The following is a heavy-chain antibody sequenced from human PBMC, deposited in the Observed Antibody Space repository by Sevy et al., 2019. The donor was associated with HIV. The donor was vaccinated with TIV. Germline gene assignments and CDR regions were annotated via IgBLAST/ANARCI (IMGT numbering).Heavy chain of an antibody. D-gene: IGHD3-10*01. Sequence: GGSLRLSCAASGFTFSSYGMHWVRQAPGKGLEWVAVIWYDGSNKYYADSVKGRLTISRENSKNTLYRQMNSLRAEDTAVYYCARDSRITMVRGVTIDYWGQGTLVTVSS. J-gene: IGHJ4*02. V-gene: IGHV3-33*01. CDR2: IWYDGSNK. CDR1: GFTFSSYG. CDR3: ARDSRITMVRGVTIDY.